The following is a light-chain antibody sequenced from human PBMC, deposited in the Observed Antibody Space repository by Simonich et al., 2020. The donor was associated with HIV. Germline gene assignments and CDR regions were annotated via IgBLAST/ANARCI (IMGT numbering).Light chain of an antibody. J-gene: IGKJ4*01. V-gene: IGKV3-15*01. CDR3: QQYNNRPLT. Sequence: EIVMTQSPATLSVSPRERATLSCTARQSVSSNLAWYHQKPGQAPRLLISSASTRATGIPAKFSGSWSGTEFTLTISSMQSEDIAVYYCQQYNNRPLTFGGGTKVEIK. CDR1: QSVSSN. CDR2: SAS.